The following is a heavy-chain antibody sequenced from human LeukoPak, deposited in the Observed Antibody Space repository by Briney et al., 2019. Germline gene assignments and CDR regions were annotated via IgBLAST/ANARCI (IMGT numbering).Heavy chain of an antibody. D-gene: IGHD6-13*01. V-gene: IGHV1-8*02. CDR1: GYTFTSYD. J-gene: IGHJ5*02. CDR2: MKTNSGNT. Sequence: GPSVTLSRTASGYTFTSYDYYWVRHATGQGLERMGRMKTNSGNTSYSHKFQGRVTMPRTTSISTAYMELSSLRSEDTAVYYCARERQGFSSSWQKQNWFDPWGQGTLVTVSS. CDR3: ARERQGFSSSWQKQNWFDP.